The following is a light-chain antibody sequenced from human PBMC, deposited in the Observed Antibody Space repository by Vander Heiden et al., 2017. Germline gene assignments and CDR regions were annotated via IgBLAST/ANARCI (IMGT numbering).Light chain of an antibody. V-gene: IGLV1-47*02. Sequence: LTQPPSSAPAPAQRVTISCSGSSSNIGSNYVYWYQQLPGTAPKLLIYSNNQRPSGVPDRFSGSKSGTSASLAISGLRSEDEADYYCAAWDDSLSGWVFGGGTKLTVL. CDR1: SSNIGSNY. J-gene: IGLJ3*02. CDR3: AAWDDSLSGWV. CDR2: SNN.